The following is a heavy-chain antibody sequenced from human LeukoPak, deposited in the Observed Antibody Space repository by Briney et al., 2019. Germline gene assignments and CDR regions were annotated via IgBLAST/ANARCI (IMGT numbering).Heavy chain of an antibody. D-gene: IGHD3-22*01. CDR1: EYTFTGYY. Sequence: ASVKVSCKDSEYTFTGYYMHWVRQAPGQGLEWMGWINPNSGGTNYAQKFQGRVTITRNTSISTAYMELSSLRSEDTAVYYCARALDSSDPWYYYYMDVWGKGTTVTVSS. CDR2: INPNSGGT. V-gene: IGHV1-2*02. J-gene: IGHJ6*03. CDR3: ARALDSSDPWYYYYMDV.